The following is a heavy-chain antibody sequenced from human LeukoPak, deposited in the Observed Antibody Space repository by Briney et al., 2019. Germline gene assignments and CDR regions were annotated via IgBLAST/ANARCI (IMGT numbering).Heavy chain of an antibody. J-gene: IGHJ4*02. D-gene: IGHD2-2*01. CDR3: ARGPQIPVVPAAMHLDY. V-gene: IGHV1-8*01. CDR1: GYTFTSYD. CDR2: MNPNSGNT. Sequence: ASVKVSCKASGYTFTSYDINWVRQATGQGLEWMGWMNPNSGNTGNAQKFQGRVTMTRNTSISTAYMELSSLRSEDTAVYYCARGPQIPVVPAAMHLDYWGQGTLVTVSS.